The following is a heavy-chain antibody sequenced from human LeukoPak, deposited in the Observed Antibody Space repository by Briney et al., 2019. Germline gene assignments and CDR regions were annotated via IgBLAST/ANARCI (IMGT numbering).Heavy chain of an antibody. Sequence: GGSLRLSCAASGFTFSSYWMSWVRQAPGKGLEWVANIKQDGSEKYYVGSVKGRFTISRDNAKNSLYLQMNSLRAEGTAVYYCARARLPNNWFDPWGQGTLVTVSS. CDR2: IKQDGSEK. J-gene: IGHJ5*02. CDR3: ARARLPNNWFDP. V-gene: IGHV3-7*01. CDR1: GFTFSSYW. D-gene: IGHD4-11*01.